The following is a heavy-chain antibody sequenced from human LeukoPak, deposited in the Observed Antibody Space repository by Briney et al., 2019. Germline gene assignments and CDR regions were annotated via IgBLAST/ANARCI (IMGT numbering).Heavy chain of an antibody. J-gene: IGHJ4*02. V-gene: IGHV1-18*01. Sequence: ASVTLSCRASGYTFTSYGISWVRQAPGQGLEWMGWISAYNGNTNYAQKLQGRVTMTTDTSTSTAYMELRSLRSDDTAVYYCARTYYDILTGYSYYFDYWGQGTVTPVSS. CDR3: ARTYYDILTGYSYYFDY. D-gene: IGHD3-9*01. CDR2: ISAYNGNT. CDR1: GYTFTSYG.